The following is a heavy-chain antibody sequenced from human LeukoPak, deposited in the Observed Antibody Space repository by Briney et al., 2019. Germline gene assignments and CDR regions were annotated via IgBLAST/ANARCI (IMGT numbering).Heavy chain of an antibody. D-gene: IGHD6-13*01. V-gene: IGHV4-39*01. CDR1: GGPISSSGYY. CDR3: ARHLGPVTAAAPLFDP. CDR2: LYHSGTT. Sequence: SETLSLTCTVSGGPISSSGYYWGRIRQPPGKGLEWIGSLYHSGTTYYNPSLKSRVTISVDTSKNQFSLELSSVTAADTAIYYCARHLGPVTAAAPLFDPWGQGTLVTVSS. J-gene: IGHJ5*02.